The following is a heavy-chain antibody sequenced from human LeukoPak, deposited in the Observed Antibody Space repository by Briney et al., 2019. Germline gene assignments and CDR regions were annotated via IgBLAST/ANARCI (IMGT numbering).Heavy chain of an antibody. CDR2: IIPIFGTA. CDR3: AREGSELPGGNWFDP. CDR1: GGTFSSYA. D-gene: IGHD2-15*01. J-gene: IGHJ5*02. V-gene: IGHV1-69*05. Sequence: GASVKVSCKASGGTFSSYAISWVRQAPGQGLEWMGGIIPIFGTANYAQKFQGRVTITTDESTSTAYMELSSLRSEDTAVYYCAREGSELPGGNWFDPWGQGTLVTVSS.